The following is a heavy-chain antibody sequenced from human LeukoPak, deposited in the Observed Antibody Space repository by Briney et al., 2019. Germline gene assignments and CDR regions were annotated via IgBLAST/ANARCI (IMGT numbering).Heavy chain of an antibody. CDR1: GGTFSSYA. J-gene: IGHJ4*02. CDR2: ISGYNGNT. D-gene: IGHD6-19*01. V-gene: IGHV1-18*01. Sequence: ASVKVSCEASGGTFSSYAISWVRQAPGQGLEWMGWISGYNGNTNSAQKFQGRVTMTTDTSTRTAYMELRSLRSDDTAIYYCARGGGIAVAGLPHSDYWGQGTLVTVSS. CDR3: ARGGGIAVAGLPHSDY.